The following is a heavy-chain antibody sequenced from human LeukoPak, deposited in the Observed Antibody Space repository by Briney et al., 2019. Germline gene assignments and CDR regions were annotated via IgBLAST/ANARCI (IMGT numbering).Heavy chain of an antibody. CDR1: GGSFSGYY. CDR2: INHSGST. J-gene: IGHJ5*02. D-gene: IGHD3-16*01. CDR3: ASLAVWGSYYGMRWRHRNWFDP. V-gene: IGHV4-34*01. Sequence: SETLSLTCAVYGGSFSGYYWSWIRQPPGKGLEWIGEINHSGSTNYNPSLKSRVTISVDTSKNQFSLKLSSVTAADTAVYYCASLAVWGSYYGMRWRHRNWFDPWGQGTLVTVSS.